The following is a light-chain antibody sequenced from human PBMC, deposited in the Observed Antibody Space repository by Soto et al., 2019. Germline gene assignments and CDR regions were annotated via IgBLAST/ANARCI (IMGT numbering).Light chain of an antibody. CDR1: QSVSSY. J-gene: IGKJ4*01. CDR2: DAS. Sequence: IVLTQSPATLSLSPGERATLSCRASQSVSSYLAWYQQQPGQAPRLLIYDASNRATGIPARFSGSGSGTDFTLTISRLEPEDFAVYYCQQRSNWFLTFGGGTKVEIK. V-gene: IGKV3-11*01. CDR3: QQRSNWFLT.